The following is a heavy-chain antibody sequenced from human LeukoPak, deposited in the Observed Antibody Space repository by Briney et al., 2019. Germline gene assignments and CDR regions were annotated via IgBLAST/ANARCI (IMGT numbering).Heavy chain of an antibody. Sequence: GGSLRLSCAASGFTFSSYAMHWVRQAPGKGLEYVSAISSNGGSTYYANSVKGRFTISRDNSKNTLYLQMNSLRAEDTAVYYCARAGGSIAVAGGPWYFDLWGRGTLVTVSS. CDR3: ARAGGSIAVAGGPWYFDL. D-gene: IGHD6-19*01. V-gene: IGHV3-64*01. CDR1: GFTFSSYA. J-gene: IGHJ2*01. CDR2: ISSNGGST.